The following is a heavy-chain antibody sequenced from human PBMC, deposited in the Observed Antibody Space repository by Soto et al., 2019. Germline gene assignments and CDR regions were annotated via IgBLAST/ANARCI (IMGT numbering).Heavy chain of an antibody. CDR1: GFTLRSNA. CDR2: ITLTSSTI. J-gene: IGHJ6*02. CDR3: DRDLNGDPYYAMDV. D-gene: IGHD3-10*01. Sequence: PGGSLRLSCAASGFTLRSNAMNWVRQAPGKGLEWISYITLTSSTIYYADSVKGRFTISRDNAQNSPFLQMNSLRADDTAVYFLDRDLNGDPYYAMDVWGQGTTVTVSS. V-gene: IGHV3-48*01.